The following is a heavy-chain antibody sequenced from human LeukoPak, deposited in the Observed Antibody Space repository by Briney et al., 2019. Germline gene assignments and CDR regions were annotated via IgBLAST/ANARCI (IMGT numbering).Heavy chain of an antibody. J-gene: IGHJ4*02. CDR1: GFTFRSYC. V-gene: IGHV3-30*03. CDR3: ARYDGFPDY. D-gene: IGHD5-24*01. Sequence: GGSLRLSCAASGFTFRSYCMHWVPQAPGKGLERFAAISYDGGDKNYADFVKGRFTISRDNSKNPLDLEMNSLRVEDTAVYYCARYDGFPDYWGQGTLVTVSS. CDR2: ISYDGGDK.